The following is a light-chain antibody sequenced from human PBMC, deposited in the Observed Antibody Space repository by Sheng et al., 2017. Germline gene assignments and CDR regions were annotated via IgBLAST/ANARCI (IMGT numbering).Light chain of an antibody. J-gene: IGKJ3*01. CDR3: QQSYTTPFI. Sequence: DIQMTQSPSSLSASVGDRVTITCRASQSINNFLNWYQQKPGNAPNLLIYAASTLQSGVPSRFSGSGSGTDFTLTISSLQPEDFATYYCQQSYTTPFISGPGTKVDI. CDR1: QSINNF. CDR2: AAS. V-gene: IGKV1-39*01.